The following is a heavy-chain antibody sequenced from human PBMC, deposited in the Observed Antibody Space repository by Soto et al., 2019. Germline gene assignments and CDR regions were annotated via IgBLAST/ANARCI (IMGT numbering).Heavy chain of an antibody. CDR1: GFAASSSY. D-gene: IGHD3-16*01. V-gene: IGHV3-66*01. J-gene: IGHJ4*02. CDR3: ATGVNYRPILG. Sequence: EVQLVESGGGLVQPGGSLRLSCAASGFAASSSYMTWVRQAPGRGLEWVSVIYIGGDTYYADSVKGRFIISRDNSENTLYLHMNSLRDEDTAVYYCATGVNYRPILGWGQGTLVTVSS. CDR2: IYIGGDT.